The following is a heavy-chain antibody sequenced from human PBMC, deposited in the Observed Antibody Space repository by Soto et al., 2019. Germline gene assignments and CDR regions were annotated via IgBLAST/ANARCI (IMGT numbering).Heavy chain of an antibody. Sequence: TLSLTCAVYGGSFSCYYWSWIRQPPGKGLEWIGEINHSGSTNYNPSLKSRVTISVDTSKNQFSLKLSSVTAADTAVYYCARVYYDILTGYYRYYYGMDVWGQGTTVTVSS. CDR1: GGSFSCYY. CDR3: ARVYYDILTGYYRYYYGMDV. D-gene: IGHD3-9*01. J-gene: IGHJ6*02. CDR2: INHSGST. V-gene: IGHV4-34*01.